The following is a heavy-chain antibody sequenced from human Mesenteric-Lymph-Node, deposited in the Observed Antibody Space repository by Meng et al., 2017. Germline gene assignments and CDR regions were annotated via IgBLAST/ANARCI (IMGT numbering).Heavy chain of an antibody. CDR2: TYYRSKYYN. CDR1: GDSVSSNSAA. V-gene: IGHV6-1*01. J-gene: IGHJ4*02. D-gene: IGHD3-10*02. CDR3: ARDWGDVRGGFDF. Sequence: QVKLQQSGPGPVKPSQTLSPTCAISGDSVSSNSAAWNWIRQSPSRGLEWLGRTYYRSKYYNDYALSVKSRITINPDTSKNQFSLQLNSVTPEDTAIYYCARDWGDVRGGFDFWGQGTLVTVSS.